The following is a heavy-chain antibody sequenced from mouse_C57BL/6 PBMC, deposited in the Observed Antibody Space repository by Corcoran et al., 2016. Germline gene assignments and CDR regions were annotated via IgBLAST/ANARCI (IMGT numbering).Heavy chain of an antibody. CDR3: ARELYWYFDV. Sequence: QVQLQQSVAELVKPGASVKISCKASGYAFSSYWMNWVKQRPGKGLEWMGQIYPGDGDTNYNGKFKGKATLHADKSSSTAYMQLSSLTSEDSAVYFCARELYWYFDVWGTRPTVTVSS. V-gene: IGHV1-80*01. D-gene: IGHD1-3*01. J-gene: IGHJ1*03. CDR2: IYPGDGDT. CDR1: GYAFSSYW.